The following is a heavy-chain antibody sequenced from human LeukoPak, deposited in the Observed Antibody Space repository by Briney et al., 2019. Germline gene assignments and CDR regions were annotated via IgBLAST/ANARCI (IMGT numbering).Heavy chain of an antibody. CDR1: GFTFSRYN. Sequence: GGSLRLSCAASGFTFSRYNMNWVRQAPGKGLEWVSAISTRSGYKHYADSVKGRFTISRDNSKNTLYLQMNSLRAEDTAIYYCTSFAPYEAFDIWGQGTMVTVSS. J-gene: IGHJ3*02. CDR3: TSFAPYEAFDI. CDR2: ISTRSGYK. V-gene: IGHV3-21*04.